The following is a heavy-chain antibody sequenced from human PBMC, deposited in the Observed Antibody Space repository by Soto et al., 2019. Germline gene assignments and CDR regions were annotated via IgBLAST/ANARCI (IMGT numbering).Heavy chain of an antibody. CDR2: ISAHNGNT. CDR3: ARGRYGDY. CDR1: GYTFTSYG. D-gene: IGHD1-1*01. V-gene: IGHV1-18*01. Sequence: QVHLVQSGAEVKKPGASVKVSCKASGYTFTSYGITWVRQAPGQGLEWMGWISAHNGNTDYAQKLQGRVIVTRDTSTSTAYMVLRSLRSDDTAVYYCARGRYGDYWGQGALVPVSS. J-gene: IGHJ4*02.